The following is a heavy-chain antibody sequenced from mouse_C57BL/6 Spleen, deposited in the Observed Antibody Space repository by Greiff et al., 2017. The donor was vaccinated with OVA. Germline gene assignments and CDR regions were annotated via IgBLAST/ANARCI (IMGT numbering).Heavy chain of an antibody. D-gene: IGHD3-2*02. J-gene: IGHJ2*01. CDR2: IYPGDGDT. CDR3: ASEKGSGYDYFDY. CDR1: GYAFSSSW. Sequence: QVQLQQSGPELVKPGASVKISCKASGYAFSSSWMNWVKQRPGKGLEWIGRIYPGDGDTNYNGKFKGKATLTADKSSSTAYMQLSSLTSEDSAVYVCASEKGSGYDYFDYWGQGTTLTVSS. V-gene: IGHV1-82*01.